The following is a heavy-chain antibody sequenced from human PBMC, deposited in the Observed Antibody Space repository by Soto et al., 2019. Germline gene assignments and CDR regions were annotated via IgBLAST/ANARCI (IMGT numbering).Heavy chain of an antibody. D-gene: IGHD6-6*01. J-gene: IGHJ6*02. CDR3: ASRTGYSSSSQYYYYGMDV. Sequence: RGSLRLSGVASGFTFSSYWMSWVRQAPGKGLEWVANIKQDGSEKYYVDSVKGRFTISRDDAKNSLYLQMNSLRAEDTAVYYCASRTGYSSSSQYYYYGMDVWGQGTTVTVSS. V-gene: IGHV3-7*03. CDR1: GFTFSSYW. CDR2: IKQDGSEK.